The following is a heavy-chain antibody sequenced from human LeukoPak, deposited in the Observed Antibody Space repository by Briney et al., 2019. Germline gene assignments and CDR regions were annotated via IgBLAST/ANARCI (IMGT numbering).Heavy chain of an antibody. V-gene: IGHV1-18*01. CDR1: GYTFTSYG. CDR3: ARESERPYGDYESNWFDP. J-gene: IGHJ5*02. Sequence: ASVKVSCKASGYTFTSYGISWVRQAPGQGLEWMGWISAYNGNTNYAQKLQGRVTMTTDTSTSTAYMELRSLRSDDTAVYYCARESERPYGDYESNWFDPWGQGTLVTVSS. CDR2: ISAYNGNT. D-gene: IGHD4-17*01.